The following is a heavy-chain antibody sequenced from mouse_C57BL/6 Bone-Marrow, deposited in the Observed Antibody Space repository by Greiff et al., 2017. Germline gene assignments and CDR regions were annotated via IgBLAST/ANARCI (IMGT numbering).Heavy chain of an antibody. CDR1: GFTFSSYG. V-gene: IGHV5-6*01. D-gene: IGHD4-1*01. Sequence: EVMLVESGGDLVKPGGSLKLSCAASGFTFSSYGMSWVRQTPDKRLEWVATISSGGSYTYYPDSVKGRFTISRDNAKNTLYLQMSSLKSEDTAMYYCAMLTLDYWCQGTTLTVSS. CDR2: ISSGGSYT. CDR3: AMLTLDY. J-gene: IGHJ2*01.